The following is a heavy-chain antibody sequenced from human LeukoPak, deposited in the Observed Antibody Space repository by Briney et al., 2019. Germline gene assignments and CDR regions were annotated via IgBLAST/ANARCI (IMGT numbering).Heavy chain of an antibody. V-gene: IGHV3-7*01. CDR1: GFTFSSYW. J-gene: IGHJ4*02. Sequence: GGSLRLSCAASGFTFSSYWMSWVRQAPGKGLEWVANIKQDGSEKYYVDSVKGRFTISRDNAKNSLYLQMNSLRAEDTAVYYCAKEGTGYGDYGPDYWGQGTLVTVSS. D-gene: IGHD4-17*01. CDR2: IKQDGSEK. CDR3: AKEGTGYGDYGPDY.